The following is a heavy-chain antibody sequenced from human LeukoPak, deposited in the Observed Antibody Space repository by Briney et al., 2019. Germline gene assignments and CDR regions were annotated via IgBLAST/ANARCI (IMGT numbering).Heavy chain of an antibody. CDR3: ARKLGYCSGGSCYLCDY. CDR1: GYTFTSYG. J-gene: IGHJ4*02. CDR2: IIAYNGNT. D-gene: IGHD2-15*01. Sequence: ASVKVSCKASGYTFTSYGISWGRQAPGQGLEWMGWIIAYNGNTNYAQKLQGRVTMTTDTSTSTAYMELRSVRSDDTAVYYCARKLGYCSGGSCYLCDYWGQGTLVTVSS. V-gene: IGHV1-18*01.